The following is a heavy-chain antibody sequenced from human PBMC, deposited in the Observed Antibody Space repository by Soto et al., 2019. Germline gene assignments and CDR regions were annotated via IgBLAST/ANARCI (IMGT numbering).Heavy chain of an antibody. Sequence: SETLSLTCSVSGDSIRGGEFFWAWIRQQPGKGLEWIGYISKNGGTYDSPSLKSRVSLSVDTSKNHFSLRLTSVTAADTAVYYCARASRATTSGTTAYYFDYWGRGTLVTVSS. CDR1: GDSIRGGEFF. CDR2: ISKNGGT. V-gene: IGHV4-31*03. J-gene: IGHJ4*01. D-gene: IGHD4-17*01. CDR3: ARASRATTSGTTAYYFDY.